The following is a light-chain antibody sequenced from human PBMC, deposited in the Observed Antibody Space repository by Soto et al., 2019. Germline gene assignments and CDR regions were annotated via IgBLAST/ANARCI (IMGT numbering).Light chain of an antibody. V-gene: IGKV2-30*01. CDR3: IQGTHLFT. J-gene: IGKJ3*01. CDR1: HSLVYSDGNTY. CDR2: KVS. Sequence: DVVMTQSPLSLSVTLGQPASISCRSSHSLVYSDGNTYLHWIHQRPGQSPRRLIYKVSNRDSGVPDRFSGSGSGTDFTLKISRVEAEDVGVYYCIQGTHLFTFCPGTKVEI.